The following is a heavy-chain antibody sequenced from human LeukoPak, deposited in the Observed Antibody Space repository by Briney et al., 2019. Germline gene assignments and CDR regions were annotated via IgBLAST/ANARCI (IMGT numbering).Heavy chain of an antibody. CDR2: IYYSGST. CDR3: ARQYYGSGSYYRTYYYYYMDV. V-gene: IGHV4-39*01. J-gene: IGHJ6*03. CDR1: GGSISSSSYY. D-gene: IGHD3-10*01. Sequence: SETLSLTCTVSGGSISSSSYYWGWIRQPPGKGLEWIGSIYYSGSTYYNPSLKSRVTISVDTSKNQFSLKLSSVTAADTAVYYCARQYYGSGSYYRTYYYYYMDVWGKGTTVTISS.